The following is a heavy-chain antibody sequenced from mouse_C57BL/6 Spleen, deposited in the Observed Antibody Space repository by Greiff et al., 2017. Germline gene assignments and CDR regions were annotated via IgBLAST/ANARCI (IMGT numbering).Heavy chain of an antibody. CDR2: IYPSDSET. Sequence: QVQLQQPGAELVGLGSSVKLSCKAFGNTFTSSWWDWVKQRPGQGLEWIGNIYPSDSETHYNQKFKDKATLTVDKSSSTAYMQLSSLTSEDSAVYYCARGKGTTGYAMDYWGQGTSVTVSS. V-gene: IGHV1-61*01. CDR3: ARGKGTTGYAMDY. J-gene: IGHJ4*01. D-gene: IGHD2-1*01. CDR1: GNTFTSSW.